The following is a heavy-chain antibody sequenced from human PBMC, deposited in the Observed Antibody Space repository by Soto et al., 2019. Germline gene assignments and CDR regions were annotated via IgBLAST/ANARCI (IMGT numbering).Heavy chain of an antibody. D-gene: IGHD2-2*01. V-gene: IGHV3-74*01. Sequence: PGGSLRLSCAASGFTFSTYWMHWVRQAPGKGLVWVSRINHDGRDTSYADSVTGRFTISRDNAENTLYLQMNSLRAEDTAVYYCARGPYCSSSGCYSWFDPWGQGTLVTVSS. CDR2: INHDGRDT. CDR3: ARGPYCSSSGCYSWFDP. CDR1: GFTFSTYW. J-gene: IGHJ5*02.